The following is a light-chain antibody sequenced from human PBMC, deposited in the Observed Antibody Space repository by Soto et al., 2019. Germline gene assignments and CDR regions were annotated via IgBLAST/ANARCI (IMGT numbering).Light chain of an antibody. CDR2: EVT. J-gene: IGLJ2*01. CDR1: SSDVGGYNY. Sequence: QSALTQPASVSGSPGQSITISCTGSSSDVGGYNYVSWYQQHPGKAPKLMIYEVTNRPSGVSNRFSGSKSGNTASLTISGLQAEDAADYYCSSYTSGSTLLVFGGGTKLTVL. CDR3: SSYTSGSTLLV. V-gene: IGLV2-14*01.